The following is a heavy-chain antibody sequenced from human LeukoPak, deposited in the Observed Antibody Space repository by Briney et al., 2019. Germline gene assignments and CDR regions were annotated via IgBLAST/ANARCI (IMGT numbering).Heavy chain of an antibody. CDR1: GGTFSSYA. CDR3: ARGIVPLNGGNGLFVY. CDR2: IIPIFGTA. V-gene: IGHV1-69*13. Sequence: SVKVSCKASGGTFSSYAISWVRQAPGQGLEWMGGIIPIFGTANYAQKFQGRVTITADESTSTAYMELSSLRSEDTAVYYCARGIVPLNGGNGLFVYWGQGTLVTVSS. D-gene: IGHD4-23*01. J-gene: IGHJ4*02.